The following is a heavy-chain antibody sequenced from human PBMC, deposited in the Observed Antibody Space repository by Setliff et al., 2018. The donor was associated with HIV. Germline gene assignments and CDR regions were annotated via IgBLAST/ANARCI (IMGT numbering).Heavy chain of an antibody. V-gene: IGHV4-59*08. CDR3: ARPHSGRGGGAYFDP. CDR2: ILDGQIT. Sequence: SETLSLTCSVSAFSMSSYYWSFIRQPPGKGLEWIGNILDGQITFFNPSLKSRGTISVDPSKNQFSLRLTSVTAADTAVYYCARPHSGRGGGAYFDPWGQGILVTVSS. D-gene: IGHD6-19*01. J-gene: IGHJ5*02. CDR1: AFSMSSYY.